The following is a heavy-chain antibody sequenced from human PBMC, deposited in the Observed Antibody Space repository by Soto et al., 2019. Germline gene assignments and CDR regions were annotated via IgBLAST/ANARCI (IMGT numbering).Heavy chain of an antibody. D-gene: IGHD3-10*01. Sequence: QVQLQESGPGLVKPSQTLSLTCIVSGGSISSGDYYWSWIRQHPGKGLEWIGYIYYSGSTYYNPSLQSRVTISVDTYKNQFSLKLSSVTAADTVVYYCARDRPHYGSGSYAVESLDYWGQGTLVTVSS. J-gene: IGHJ4*02. CDR3: ARDRPHYGSGSYAVESLDY. CDR1: GGSISSGDYY. V-gene: IGHV4-31*03. CDR2: IYYSGST.